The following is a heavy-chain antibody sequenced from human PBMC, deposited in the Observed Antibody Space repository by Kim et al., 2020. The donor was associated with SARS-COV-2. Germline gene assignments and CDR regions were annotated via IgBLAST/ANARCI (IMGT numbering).Heavy chain of an antibody. CDR2: IIPIFGTA. D-gene: IGHD3-22*01. Sequence: SVKVSCKASGGTFSSYAISWVRQAPGQGLEWMGGIIPIFGTANYAQKFQGRVTITADESTSTAYMELSSLRSEDTAVYYCARSDYYDSSGYPVDAFDIWGQGTMVTVSS. J-gene: IGHJ3*02. CDR1: GGTFSSYA. CDR3: ARSDYYDSSGYPVDAFDI. V-gene: IGHV1-69*13.